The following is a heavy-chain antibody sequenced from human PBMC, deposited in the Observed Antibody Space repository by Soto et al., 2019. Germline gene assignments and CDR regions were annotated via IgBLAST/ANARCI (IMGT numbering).Heavy chain of an antibody. Sequence: QVQLVESGGGVVQPGRSLRLSCAASGFTFSSYGMHWVRQAPGKGLEWVAVIWYDGSNKYYADSVKGRFTISRDNSKNTMYLQMNSLRAEDTAVYYCARERVLGGLANKYYFDYWGQGTLVTVSS. CDR3: ARERVLGGLANKYYFDY. CDR1: GFTFSSYG. CDR2: IWYDGSNK. V-gene: IGHV3-33*01. D-gene: IGHD5-12*01. J-gene: IGHJ4*02.